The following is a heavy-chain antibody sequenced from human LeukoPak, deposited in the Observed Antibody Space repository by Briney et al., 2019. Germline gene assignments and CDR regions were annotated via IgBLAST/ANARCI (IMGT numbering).Heavy chain of an antibody. D-gene: IGHD2-2*01. J-gene: IGHJ5*02. V-gene: IGHV4-4*09. CDR2: IYTSGST. CDR1: GGSISSYY. Sequence: SETLSLTRTVSGGSISSYYWSWIRQPPGKGLEWIGYIYTSGSTNYNPSLKSRVTISVDTSKNQFSLKLSSVTAADTAVYYCARQKVPAAMSGFDPWGQGTLVTVSS. CDR3: ARQKVPAAMSGFDP.